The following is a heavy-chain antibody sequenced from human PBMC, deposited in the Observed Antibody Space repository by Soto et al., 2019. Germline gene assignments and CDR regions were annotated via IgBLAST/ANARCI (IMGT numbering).Heavy chain of an antibody. J-gene: IGHJ3*02. CDR3: AREVVGATGRSAFDI. CDR2: INPNSGGT. CDR1: GYTFTGYY. V-gene: IGHV1-2*04. Sequence: ASVKVSCKASGYTFTGYYMHWVRQAPGQGLEWMGWINPNSGGTNYAQKFQGWVTMTRDTSISTAYMELSRPRSDDTAVYYCAREVVGATGRSAFDIWGQGTMVTVSS. D-gene: IGHD1-26*01.